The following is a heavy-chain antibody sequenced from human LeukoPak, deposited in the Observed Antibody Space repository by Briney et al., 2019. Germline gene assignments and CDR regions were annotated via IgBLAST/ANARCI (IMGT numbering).Heavy chain of an antibody. V-gene: IGHV3-23*01. D-gene: IGHD6-13*01. CDR2: ISGSVGST. CDR3: AKTSSSSWKYFDY. CDR1: GFTFSSYA. J-gene: IGHJ4*02. Sequence: GGSLRLSCAASGFTFSSYAMSWVRQAPGKGLEWVSAISGSVGSTYYGDSVKGRFTISRDNSQNTQYLQMNSLRAEDTAVYYCAKTSSSSWKYFDYWGQGTLVTVSS.